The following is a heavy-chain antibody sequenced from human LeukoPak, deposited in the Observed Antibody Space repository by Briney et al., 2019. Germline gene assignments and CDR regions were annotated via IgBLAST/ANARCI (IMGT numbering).Heavy chain of an antibody. CDR1: GFTFSSYA. D-gene: IGHD5-24*01. CDR3: ARDRTRDGYNQGRVFDY. J-gene: IGHJ4*02. V-gene: IGHV3-30-3*01. Sequence: PGGSLRLSCAASGFTFSSYAMHWVRQAPGKGLEWVTVISYDGSNKYYADSVKGRFTISRDNSKNTLFLQMNSLRGEDTAVYNCARDRTRDGYNQGRVFDYWGQGTLVTVSS. CDR2: ISYDGSNK.